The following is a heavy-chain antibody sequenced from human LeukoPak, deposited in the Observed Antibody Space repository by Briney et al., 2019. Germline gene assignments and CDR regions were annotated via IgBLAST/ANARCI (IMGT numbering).Heavy chain of an antibody. CDR1: GYTFTDHY. J-gene: IGHJ3*02. CDR2: IKPDSGGT. V-gene: IGHV1-2*02. Sequence: ASVKVSCKASGYTFTDHYLHWVRQAPGQGLEWLGWIKPDSGGTNYAQKFQGRVTMTRDTSISTAYMELSRLRSDDTAVYYCARAPRLQWELEDDAFDIWGQGTMVTVSS. D-gene: IGHD1-26*01. CDR3: ARAPRLQWELEDDAFDI.